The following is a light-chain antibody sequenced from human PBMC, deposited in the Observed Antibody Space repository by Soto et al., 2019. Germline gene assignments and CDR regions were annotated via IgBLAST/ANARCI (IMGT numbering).Light chain of an antibody. CDR2: DAS. CDR3: QQYGSSPPFT. Sequence: IVLTQSPGTLSLNPGDRATLSCRASQSVSTSYLAWYQQKPGQAPGLLIYDASSKAAGIPDRISGGGSGTDFTLTITRLEPEDLAVYYCQQYGSSPPFTFGQGTRLEIK. V-gene: IGKV3-20*01. CDR1: QSVSTSY. J-gene: IGKJ5*01.